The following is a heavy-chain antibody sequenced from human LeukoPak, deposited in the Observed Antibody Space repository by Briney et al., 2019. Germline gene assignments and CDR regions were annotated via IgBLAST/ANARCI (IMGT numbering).Heavy chain of an antibody. J-gene: IGHJ3*02. D-gene: IGHD3-16*01. Sequence: SETLSLTCTVSGGSISNYYWSWIRQPPGKGLECIGYFYYSGSTNYNPSLKSRVTISFDTSKTQFSLKLTSVTAAATAVYYCARLGQPNAFDIWGQGTMVTVSP. CDR3: ARLGQPNAFDI. V-gene: IGHV4-59*08. CDR2: FYYSGST. CDR1: GGSISNYY.